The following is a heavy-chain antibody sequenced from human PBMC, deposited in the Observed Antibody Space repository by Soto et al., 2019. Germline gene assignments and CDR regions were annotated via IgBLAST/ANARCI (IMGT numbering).Heavy chain of an antibody. CDR3: ARDRGAVAGTRYYYGMDV. J-gene: IGHJ6*02. V-gene: IGHV3-33*01. Sequence: QVQLVESGGGVVQPGRSLRLSCAASGFTFSSYGRHWVRQAPGKGLEWVAVIWYDGTNKYYADSVKGRFTISRDNSKNTLYLQMNSLRAEDTAVYYCARDRGAVAGTRYYYGMDVWGQGTTVTVSS. CDR2: IWYDGTNK. CDR1: GFTFSSYG. D-gene: IGHD6-13*01.